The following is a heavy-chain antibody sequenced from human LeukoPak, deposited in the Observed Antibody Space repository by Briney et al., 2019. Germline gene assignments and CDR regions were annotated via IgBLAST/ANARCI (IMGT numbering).Heavy chain of an antibody. V-gene: IGHV3-7*01. Sequence: GGSLRLSCAASGFTFSSYWMSWVRQAPGKGLEWVANIKQDGSEKYYVDSVKGRFTISRDNAKNSLYLQMNSLRVEDTALYYCAKDSSGYLDHWGQGTLVTVSS. CDR1: GFTFSSYW. D-gene: IGHD6-19*01. CDR2: IKQDGSEK. J-gene: IGHJ4*02. CDR3: AKDSSGYLDH.